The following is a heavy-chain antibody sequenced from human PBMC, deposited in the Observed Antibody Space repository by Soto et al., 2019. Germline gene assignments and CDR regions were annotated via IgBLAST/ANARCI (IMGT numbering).Heavy chain of an antibody. D-gene: IGHD1-26*01. Sequence: SQTLSLTCAISGDSVSSNRDAWNWIRQSPSRGLEWLGRTYYRSKWYNEYAVSVKSRITINPDTSKRQFSLMLSSVTAADTAVYYCARVGSGSYYDFNWFDPWGQGILVTVSS. J-gene: IGHJ5*02. V-gene: IGHV6-1*01. CDR2: TYYRSKWYN. CDR1: GDSVSSNRDA. CDR3: ARVGSGSYYDFNWFDP.